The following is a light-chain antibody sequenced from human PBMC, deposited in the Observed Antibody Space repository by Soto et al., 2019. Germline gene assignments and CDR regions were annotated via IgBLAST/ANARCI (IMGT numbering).Light chain of an antibody. Sequence: IQMTQSPSSLSASVGDRVTITCRASQGISSYLNWYQQKPGKAPKLLIYAASSLQSGVPSRFSGSGSGTDFTLTISSLQPEDFETYYCQQSYSTPLTFGPGTKVDIX. CDR3: QQSYSTPLT. CDR2: AAS. V-gene: IGKV1-39*01. CDR1: QGISSY. J-gene: IGKJ3*01.